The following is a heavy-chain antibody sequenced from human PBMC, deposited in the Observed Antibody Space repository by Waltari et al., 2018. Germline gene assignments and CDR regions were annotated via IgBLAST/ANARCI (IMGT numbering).Heavy chain of an antibody. V-gene: IGHV4-59*01. CDR2: IYYSGST. CDR3: ARGGSSGYYYYGMGV. J-gene: IGHJ6*02. Sequence: QVQLQESGPGLVKPSETLSLTCTVSGGSISSYYWSWIRQPPGKGLEWIGYIYYSGSTHYKPSLKSRGTISVDTSKNQFSLKLSSVTAADTAVYYCARGGSSGYYYYGMGVWGQGTTVTVAS. D-gene: IGHD6-13*01. CDR1: GGSISSYY.